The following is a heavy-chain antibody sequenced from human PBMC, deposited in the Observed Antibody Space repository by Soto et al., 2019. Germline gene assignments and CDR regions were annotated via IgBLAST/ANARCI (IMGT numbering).Heavy chain of an antibody. V-gene: IGHV1-69*13. D-gene: IGHD5-12*01. CDR3: AREASGYDF. CDR2: IIPVFGRP. Sequence: SVKVSFKASGGTFSSFGIGWVRQAPGQGLEWMGGIIPVFGRPNYAQRFRGRLTITADESTNTSYMELSDLTSEDTAVYYCAREASGYDFWGQGTQVTVSS. CDR1: GGTFSSFG. J-gene: IGHJ1*01.